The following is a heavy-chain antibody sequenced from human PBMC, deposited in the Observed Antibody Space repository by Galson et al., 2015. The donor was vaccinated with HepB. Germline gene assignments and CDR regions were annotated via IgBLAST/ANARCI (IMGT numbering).Heavy chain of an antibody. Sequence: SLRLSCAASGFTFSSYAMSWVRQAPGKGLEWVSAISGSGGSTYYADSVKGRFTISRDNSKNTLYLQMNSLRAEDTAVYYCAKDHRGGSCFFAGCAPGWGQGTLVTASS. CDR1: GFTFSSYA. J-gene: IGHJ4*02. V-gene: IGHV3-23*01. D-gene: IGHD2-15*01. CDR3: AKDHRGGSCFFAGCAPG. CDR2: ISGSGGST.